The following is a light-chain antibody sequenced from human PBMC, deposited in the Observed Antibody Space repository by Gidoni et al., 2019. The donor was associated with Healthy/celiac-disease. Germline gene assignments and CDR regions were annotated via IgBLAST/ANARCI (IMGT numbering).Light chain of an antibody. CDR2: GAS. CDR1: QSVSSN. J-gene: IGKJ1*01. Sequence: EIVMTQSPATLSVSPGERATLSCRASQSVSSNLAWYQQKPGQAPRLLIYGASTRATGTPARFRGSGSGTEFTLTISSLQSEDFAVYYCQHYNNWPPDTFGRGTKVEI. CDR3: QHYNNWPPDT. V-gene: IGKV3-15*01.